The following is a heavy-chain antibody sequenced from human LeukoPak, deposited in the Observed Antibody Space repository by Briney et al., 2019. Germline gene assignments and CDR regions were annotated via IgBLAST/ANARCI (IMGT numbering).Heavy chain of an antibody. Sequence: ASVKVSCKASGYTFTSYGISWVRQAPGQGLEWMGWINPNSGGTNYAQKFQGWVTMTRDTSISTAYMELSRLRSDDTAVYYCARQRSSSSGNDAFDIWGQGTMVTVSS. CDR1: GYTFTSYG. D-gene: IGHD6-13*01. CDR2: INPNSGGT. V-gene: IGHV1-2*04. J-gene: IGHJ3*02. CDR3: ARQRSSSSGNDAFDI.